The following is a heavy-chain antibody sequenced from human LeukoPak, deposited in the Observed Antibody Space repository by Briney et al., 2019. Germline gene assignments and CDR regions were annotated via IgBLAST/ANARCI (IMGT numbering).Heavy chain of an antibody. Sequence: ASVKVSCKASGYTFTSYDINWVRQATGQGLEWMGWMNPNSGNTGYAQKFQGRVTMTRNTSISTAYMELGSLRSEDTAVYYCARGCYYYDSSGYYYYFDYWGQGTLVTVSS. CDR1: GYTFTSYD. CDR3: ARGCYYYDSSGYYYYFDY. D-gene: IGHD3-22*01. CDR2: MNPNSGNT. V-gene: IGHV1-8*01. J-gene: IGHJ4*02.